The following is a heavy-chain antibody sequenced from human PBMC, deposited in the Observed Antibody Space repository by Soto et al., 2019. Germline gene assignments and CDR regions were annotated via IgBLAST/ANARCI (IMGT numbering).Heavy chain of an antibody. CDR2: IYSGGST. D-gene: IGHD3-16*02. V-gene: IGHV3-66*01. CDR1: GLTVSSNY. CDR3: ARDRYYYYFYGMDV. J-gene: IGHJ6*02. Sequence: GGSLRLSCAASGLTVSSNYMSWVRQAPGKGLEWVSVIYSGGSTYYADSVKGRFTISRDNSKNTLYLQMNSLRAEDTAVDYCARDRYYYYFYGMDVWGQGTTVTVS.